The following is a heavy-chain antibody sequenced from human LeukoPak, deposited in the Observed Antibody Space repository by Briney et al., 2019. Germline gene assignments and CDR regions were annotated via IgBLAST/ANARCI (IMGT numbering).Heavy chain of an antibody. CDR2: IYHSGST. CDR1: GYSISSGYY. D-gene: IGHD4-17*01. Sequence: PSETLSLTCAVSGYSISSGYYWGWIRQPPGQGLEWIGSIYHSGSTYYNPSLKSRVTISVDTSKNQFSLKLSSVTAADTAVYYCAREDSGGDYGYIADYWGQGTLVTVSS. V-gene: IGHV4-38-2*02. J-gene: IGHJ4*02. CDR3: AREDSGGDYGYIADY.